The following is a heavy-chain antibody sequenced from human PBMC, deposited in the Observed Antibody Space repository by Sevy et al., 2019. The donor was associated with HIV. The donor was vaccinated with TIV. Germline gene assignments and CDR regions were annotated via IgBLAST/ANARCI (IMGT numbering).Heavy chain of an antibody. CDR1: GYTFTDYY. CDR2: INPNSSGT. J-gene: IGHJ3*02. CDR3: ARREVVAAAFDI. D-gene: IGHD3-22*01. Sequence: ASVKVSCKASGYTFTDYYMHWVRQAPGQGLEWLGWINPNSSGTNYVQKFQGRVTMTRDTSISTAYMELNSLTSNDTAMYYCARREVVAAAFDIWGQGTMVTVSS. V-gene: IGHV1-2*02.